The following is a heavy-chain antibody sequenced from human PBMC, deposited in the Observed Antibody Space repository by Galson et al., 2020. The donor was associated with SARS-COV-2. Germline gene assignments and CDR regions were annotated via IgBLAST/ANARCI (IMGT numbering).Heavy chain of an antibody. D-gene: IGHD5-12*01. CDR3: ARGRDGYRSPFDY. J-gene: IGHJ4*02. V-gene: IGHV5-51*01. Sequence: GESLKISCKGSGYTFANSWIAWVRQMHGKGLEWMGNIYPGDSDTRYSPFFRGQVTISAEKSINTAYLQWSSLKASDTAMYYCARGRDGYRSPFDYWGRGSLVTVSS. CDR2: IYPGDSDT. CDR1: GYTFANSW.